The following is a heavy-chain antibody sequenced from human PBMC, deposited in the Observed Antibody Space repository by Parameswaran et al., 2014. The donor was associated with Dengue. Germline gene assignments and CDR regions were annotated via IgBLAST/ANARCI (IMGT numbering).Heavy chain of an antibody. Sequence: PGKGLEWIGSIYYSGSTYYNPSLKSRVTISVDTSKNQFSLKLSSVTAADTAVYYCARDNDGMDVWGQGTTVTVSS. CDR3: ARDNDGMDV. J-gene: IGHJ6*02. V-gene: IGHV4-39*07. CDR2: IYYSGST.